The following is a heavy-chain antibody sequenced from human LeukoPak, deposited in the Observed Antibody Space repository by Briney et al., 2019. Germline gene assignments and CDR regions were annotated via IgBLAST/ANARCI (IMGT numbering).Heavy chain of an antibody. CDR2: IKSKTDGGTT. V-gene: IGHV3-15*01. D-gene: IGHD1-1*01. Sequence: GGSLRLSCAVSGFIFSNVWMSWVRQAPGKGLEWVGRIKSKTDGGTTDYAAPVKGRFTISRDDSKNTLYLQLNSLNTADTAVYYCTTDPRNGYYFDYWGRGTLVTVSS. CDR1: GFIFSNVW. CDR3: TTDPRNGYYFDY. J-gene: IGHJ4*02.